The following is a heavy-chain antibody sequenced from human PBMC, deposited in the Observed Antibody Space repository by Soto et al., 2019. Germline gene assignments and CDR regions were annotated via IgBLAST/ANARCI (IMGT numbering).Heavy chain of an antibody. J-gene: IGHJ6*02. CDR2: ISYDGSNK. CDR1: GFTFSSYG. D-gene: IGHD2-2*01. CDR3: ANVHSCQGCVDV. Sequence: QVQLVESGGGVVQPGRSLRLSCAASGFTFSSYGMHWVRQAPGKGLEWVAVISYDGSNKYYADSVKGRFTISRDNSKNTLYLQMNSLRAEDTAVYYCANVHSCQGCVDVWGQGTTVTVSS. V-gene: IGHV3-30*18.